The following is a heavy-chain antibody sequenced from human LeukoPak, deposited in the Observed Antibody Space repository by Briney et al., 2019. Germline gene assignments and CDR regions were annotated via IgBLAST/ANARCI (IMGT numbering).Heavy chain of an antibody. CDR3: ARTSTSSNYYMDV. J-gene: IGHJ6*03. CDR2: IHYSGST. Sequence: SQTLSLTCTVSGGSISSGSYYWSWIRQYPGKGLEWIGYIHYSGSTHYNPSLRSRVTISVDTSKNQFSLKLSSVTAADTAMYYCARTSTSSNYYMDVWGTGTTVTVSS. D-gene: IGHD2-2*01. V-gene: IGHV4-31*03. CDR1: GGSISSGSYY.